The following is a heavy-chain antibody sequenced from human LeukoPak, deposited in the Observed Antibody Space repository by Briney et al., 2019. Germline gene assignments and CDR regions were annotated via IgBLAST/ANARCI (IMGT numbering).Heavy chain of an antibody. CDR3: AKDLAYSSGWYESKYQYYYYGMDV. D-gene: IGHD6-19*01. CDR2: ISGDGGST. V-gene: IGHV3-43*02. Sequence: HPGGSLRLSCAASGFTFSSYGMHWVRHAPGKGLEWVSLISGDGGSTYYADSVKGRFTISRDNSKNSLYLQMNSLRTEDTALYYCAKDLAYSSGWYESKYQYYYYGMDVGGQGTTVTVSS. J-gene: IGHJ6*02. CDR1: GFTFSSYG.